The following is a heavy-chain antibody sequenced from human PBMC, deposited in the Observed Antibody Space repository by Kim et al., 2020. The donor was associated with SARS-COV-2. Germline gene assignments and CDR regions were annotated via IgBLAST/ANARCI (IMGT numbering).Heavy chain of an antibody. D-gene: IGHD1-26*01. CDR3: ARGATSYYYYGMDV. Sequence: AQKFQGRVTITADESTSTAYMELSSLRSEDTAVYYCARGATSYYYYGMDVWGQGTTVTVSS. V-gene: IGHV1-69*01. J-gene: IGHJ6*02.